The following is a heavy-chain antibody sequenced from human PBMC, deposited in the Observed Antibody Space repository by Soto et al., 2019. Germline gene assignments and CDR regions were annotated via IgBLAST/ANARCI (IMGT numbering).Heavy chain of an antibody. CDR3: AIEGNSYGYFYFDY. CDR2: INDSGST. D-gene: IGHD5-18*01. J-gene: IGHJ4*02. V-gene: IGHV4-34*01. Sequence: SETLSLTCAVYGGSFSGYYWSWIRQPPGKGLEWIGEINDSGSTKYNPSLKSRVTISVDTSKNQFSLKLSSVTAADAAVYYCAIEGNSYGYFYFDYWGQGTLVTVSS. CDR1: GGSFSGYY.